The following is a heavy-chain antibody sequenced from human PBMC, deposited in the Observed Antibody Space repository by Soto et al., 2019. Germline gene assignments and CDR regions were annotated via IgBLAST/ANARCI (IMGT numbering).Heavy chain of an antibody. CDR1: GFTFRNYG. D-gene: IGHD1-1*01. CDR2: VSYDGANK. V-gene: IGHV3-30*18. CDR3: AKDHRLPGTTAYYFDS. Sequence: QVQLVESGGGVVQPGRSLRLSCAASGFTFRNYGLHWVRQAPGKGLEWVADVSYDGANKYYGDSVRGRFTISRDDSKNTLYLQMDSLRTDDTAVYFCAKDHRLPGTTAYYFDSWGQGTLVTVSS. J-gene: IGHJ4*02.